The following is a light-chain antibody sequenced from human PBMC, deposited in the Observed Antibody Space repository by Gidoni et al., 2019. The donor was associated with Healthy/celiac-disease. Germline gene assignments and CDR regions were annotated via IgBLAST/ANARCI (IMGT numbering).Light chain of an antibody. Sequence: ELVLTQSPATLSLSPGERATLSCRASQSVSSYLAWYQQKPGQAPRLLIYDASNRATGIPARFSGSGSGTDXTXTISSXEPEXFAVXXCQQXSNXXXTFXGGTKVEIK. V-gene: IGKV3-11*01. J-gene: IGKJ4*01. CDR2: DAS. CDR3: QQXSNXXXT. CDR1: QSVSSY.